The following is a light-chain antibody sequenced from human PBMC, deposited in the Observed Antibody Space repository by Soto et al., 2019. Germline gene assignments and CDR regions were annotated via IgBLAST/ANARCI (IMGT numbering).Light chain of an antibody. CDR2: EVS. CDR1: SGDIGSYNR. V-gene: IGLV2-14*01. J-gene: IGLJ1*01. CDR3: SSYTSSSTPYV. Sequence: QSVLTQPASVSGSPGQSITISCTGTSGDIGSYNRVSWYQQHPGKAPKLMIYEVSNRPSGVSNRFSGSKSGNTASLTISGLQAEDEADYYCSSYTSSSTPYVFGTGTKLTVL.